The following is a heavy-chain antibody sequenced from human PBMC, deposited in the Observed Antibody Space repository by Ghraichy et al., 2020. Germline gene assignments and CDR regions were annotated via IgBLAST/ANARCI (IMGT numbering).Heavy chain of an antibody. D-gene: IGHD3-10*01. CDR2: MNPNSGNT. Sequence: ASVKVSCKASGYTFTSYDINWVRQATGQGLEWMGWMNPNSGNTCYAQKFQGRVTMTRNTSISTAYMELSSLRSEDTAVYYCARVSSISMVRGVVHYYYYGVDVWCQGRTVNVSS. CDR1: GYTFTSYD. CDR3: ARVSSISMVRGVVHYYYYGVDV. J-gene: IGHJ6*02. V-gene: IGHV1-8*01.